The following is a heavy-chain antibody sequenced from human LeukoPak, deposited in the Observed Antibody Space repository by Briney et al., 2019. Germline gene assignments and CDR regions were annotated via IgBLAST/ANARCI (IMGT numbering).Heavy chain of an antibody. D-gene: IGHD1-26*01. CDR1: GGSFSGYS. V-gene: IGHV4-34*01. Sequence: ETLSLTCAASGGSFSGYSWRWISQPPGKGLEWVAEINNSGSINHNPSLTSRVRISSETTKNKFSLRLRSVTAADTDIYYCARGRMGARFVNWGQGTQVTVSS. J-gene: IGHJ5*02. CDR3: ARGRMGARFVN. CDR2: INNSGSI.